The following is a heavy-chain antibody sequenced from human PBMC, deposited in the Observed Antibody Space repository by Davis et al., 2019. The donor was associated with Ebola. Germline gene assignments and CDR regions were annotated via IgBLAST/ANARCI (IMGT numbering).Heavy chain of an antibody. Sequence: PGGSLRLSCAASGFTFSNYWMSWVRQAPGKGLVWVSRIDSDGSTTRYADSVKGRFTISRDNAKNSLYLQMNSLRDEDTAVYYCARAGGDCYSHTRCEFAFWGQGSLVTVSS. CDR3: ARAGGDCYSHTRCEFAF. J-gene: IGHJ4*02. D-gene: IGHD2-21*02. V-gene: IGHV3-74*01. CDR2: IDSDGSTT. CDR1: GFTFSNYW.